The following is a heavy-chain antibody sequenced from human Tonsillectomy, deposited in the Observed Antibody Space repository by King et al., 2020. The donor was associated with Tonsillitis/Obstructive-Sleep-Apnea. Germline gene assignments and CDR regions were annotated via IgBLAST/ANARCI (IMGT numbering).Heavy chain of an antibody. D-gene: IGHD2-15*01. CDR2: ISYYGGNK. Sequence: VQLVESGGGVVQPGRSLRLSCAASRFTFSSYAMHWVRQVPGKGLEWVAVISYYGGNKYYADSVKGRFTISRDNSKNTLYLQMNSLRAEDTAVYYCAREDGYCSGGSCYSKAFDIWGQGTMVTVSS. J-gene: IGHJ3*02. CDR1: RFTFSSYA. CDR3: AREDGYCSGGSCYSKAFDI. V-gene: IGHV3-30*01.